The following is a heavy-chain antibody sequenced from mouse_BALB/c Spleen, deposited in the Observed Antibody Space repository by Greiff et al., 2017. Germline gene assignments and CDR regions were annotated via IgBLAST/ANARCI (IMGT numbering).Heavy chain of an antibody. Sequence: QVQLKQSGPSLVQPSQSLSITCTVSGFSLTSYGVHWVRQSPGKGLEWLGVIWRGGSTDYNAAFMSRLSITKDNSKSQVFFKMNSLQADDTAIYYCAKKEGLLPKGAMDYWGQGTSVTVSS. CDR2: IWRGGST. CDR3: AKKEGLLPKGAMDY. J-gene: IGHJ4*01. CDR1: GFSLTSYG. D-gene: IGHD2-3*01. V-gene: IGHV2-5-1*01.